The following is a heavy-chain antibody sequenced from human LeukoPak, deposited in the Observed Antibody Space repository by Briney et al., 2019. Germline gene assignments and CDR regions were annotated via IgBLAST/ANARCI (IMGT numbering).Heavy chain of an antibody. J-gene: IGHJ5*02. D-gene: IGHD3-22*01. CDR1: GGSISNYY. Sequence: PSETLSLTCTVSGGSISNYYWSWLRQPAGKGLEWIGRIYTRGSTNYNPSLKSRVTISVDKSKNQFSLKLTSVTAADTSVYYCARDHPPDYYDSSGLKTWGQGTLVTVSS. V-gene: IGHV4-4*07. CDR2: IYTRGST. CDR3: ARDHPPDYYDSSGLKT.